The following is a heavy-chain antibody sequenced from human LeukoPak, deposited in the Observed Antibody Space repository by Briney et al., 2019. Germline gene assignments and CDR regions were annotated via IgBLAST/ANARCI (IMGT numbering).Heavy chain of an antibody. CDR1: GYTFTGYY. D-gene: IGHD3-10*01. Sequence: GPVKVSCKASGYTFTGYYMHWVRQAPGQGLEWMGWINPNSGGTNYAQKFQGRVTMTRDTSISTAYMELSRLRSDDTAVYYCARATYYGSGSYTGYWGQGTLVTVSS. V-gene: IGHV1-2*02. J-gene: IGHJ4*02. CDR3: ARATYYGSGSYTGY. CDR2: INPNSGGT.